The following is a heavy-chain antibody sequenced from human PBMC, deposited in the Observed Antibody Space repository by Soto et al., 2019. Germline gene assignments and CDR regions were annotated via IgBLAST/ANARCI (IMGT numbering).Heavy chain of an antibody. J-gene: IGHJ3*02. V-gene: IGHV4-4*02. D-gene: IGHD3-16*02. Sequence: SETLSLTCAVSGGSISTSNWWSWVRQPPGKGLEWIGEVYRTGSTNYNPSLESRLTISVDKSKNQFSLKLTSVTAADTAVYYCANLDMITFGGVIGPNDEFDIWGQGTMVTVSS. CDR1: GGSISTSNW. CDR3: ANLDMITFGGVIGPNDEFDI. CDR2: VYRTGST.